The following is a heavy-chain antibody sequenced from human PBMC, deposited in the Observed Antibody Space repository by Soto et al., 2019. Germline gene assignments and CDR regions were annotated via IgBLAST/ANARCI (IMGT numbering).Heavy chain of an antibody. D-gene: IGHD2-2*01. J-gene: IGHJ4*02. CDR2: ISYDGSNK. V-gene: IGHV3-30-3*01. CDR1: GFTFSSYA. CDR3: ASGPSSLTRFDY. Sequence: QVQLVESGGGVVQPGRSLRLSCAASGFTFSSYAMHWVRQAPGKGLEWVAVISYDGSNKYYADSVKGRFTISRDNSKNTLYLQMSSLRTEDTAVYYCASGPSSLTRFDYWGQGTLVTVSS.